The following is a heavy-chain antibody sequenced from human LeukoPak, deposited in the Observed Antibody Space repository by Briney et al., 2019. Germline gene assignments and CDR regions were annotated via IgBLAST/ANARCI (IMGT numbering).Heavy chain of an antibody. CDR2: IYYSGST. CDR1: GGSISSSSYY. V-gene: IGHV4-39*07. Sequence: SETLSLTCTVSGGSISSSSYYWGWIRQPPGKGLEWIGSIYYSGSTYYNPSLKSRVTISVDTSKNQFSLKLSSVAAADSAVYYCARDFSSTVVTLGYFDYWGQGTLVTVSS. D-gene: IGHD4-23*01. J-gene: IGHJ4*02. CDR3: ARDFSSTVVTLGYFDY.